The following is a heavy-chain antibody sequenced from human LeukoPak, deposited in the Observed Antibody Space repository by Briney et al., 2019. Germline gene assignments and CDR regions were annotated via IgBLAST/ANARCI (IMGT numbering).Heavy chain of an antibody. CDR1: GFIFSSYT. D-gene: IGHD4-17*01. CDR3: ATDYGYYFDY. Sequence: PGGSLRLSCAASGFIFSSYTMNWVRQAPGQGLEWLSSISSSTTYIYYADSVKGRFTISRDNAKNSLYLQIHSQRAEDTAVYFCATDYGYYFDYWGQGTLVAVPS. V-gene: IGHV3-21*01. CDR2: ISSSTTYI. J-gene: IGHJ4*02.